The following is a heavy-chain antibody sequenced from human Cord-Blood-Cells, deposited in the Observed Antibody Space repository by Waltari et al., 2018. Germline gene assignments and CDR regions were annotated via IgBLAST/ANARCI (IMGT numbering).Heavy chain of an antibody. CDR3: ARGRYSSSWFDY. CDR1: GGSFSVYY. Sequence: QVQLQQWGAGLLKPSETLSLTCAVYGGSFSVYYWSCIRQPPGKGLEWIGEINHSGSTNYNPSLKSRVTISVDTSKNQFSLKLSAVTAADTAVYYCARGRYSSSWFDYWGQGTLVTVSS. D-gene: IGHD6-13*01. CDR2: INHSGST. J-gene: IGHJ4*02. V-gene: IGHV4-34*01.